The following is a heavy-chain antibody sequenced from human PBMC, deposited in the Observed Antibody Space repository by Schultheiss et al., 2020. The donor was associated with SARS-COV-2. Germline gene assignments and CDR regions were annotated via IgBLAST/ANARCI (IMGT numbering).Heavy chain of an antibody. CDR1: GGSVSSGSYY. CDR2: IYTSGST. Sequence: SETLSLTCTVSGGSVSSGSYYWSWIRQPAGKGLEWIGRIYTSGSTNYNPSLKSRVTISVDTSKNQFSLKLSSVTAADTAVYYCARGGSMVGKNYYYYGMDVWGQGTTVTVSS. CDR3: ARGGSMVGKNYYYYGMDV. V-gene: IGHV4-61*10. J-gene: IGHJ6*02. D-gene: IGHD3-10*01.